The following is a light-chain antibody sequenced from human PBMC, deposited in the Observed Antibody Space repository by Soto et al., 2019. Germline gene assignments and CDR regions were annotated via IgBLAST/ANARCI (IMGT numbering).Light chain of an antibody. CDR1: QSIRGY. Sequence: DIQMTQSPSTLSASVGDRVTITCRASQSIRGYLAWYQQKPGKAPKLLIYGASSLESGVPSRFSGSESGTEFTLSISSLQPDDFGTYYCQQYNTSSPSTFGQGTKLQIK. CDR3: QQYNTSSPST. J-gene: IGKJ2*01. CDR2: GAS. V-gene: IGKV1-5*01.